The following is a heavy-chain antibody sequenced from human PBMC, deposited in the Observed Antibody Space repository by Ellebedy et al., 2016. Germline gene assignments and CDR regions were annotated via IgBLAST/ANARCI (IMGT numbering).Heavy chain of an antibody. J-gene: IGHJ6*02. V-gene: IGHV1-69*13. D-gene: IGHD6-13*01. CDR3: ARADYSSSWYRFYGMDV. CDR2: IIPIFGTA. Sequence: SVKVSCXASGGTFSSYAISWVRQAPGQGLEWMGGIIPIFGTANYAQKFQGRVTITADESTSTAYMELSSLRSEDTAVYYCARADYSSSWYRFYGMDVWGQGTTVTVSS. CDR1: GGTFSSYA.